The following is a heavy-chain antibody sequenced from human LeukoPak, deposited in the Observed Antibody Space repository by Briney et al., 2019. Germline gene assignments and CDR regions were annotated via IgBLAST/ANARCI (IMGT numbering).Heavy chain of an antibody. CDR1: GFTFSSYS. CDR3: ARGSPAARSSFDY. Sequence: GGSLRLSCAASGFTFSSYSMNWVRQAPGKGLEWVSPISSSSYIYYADSVKGRFTISRDNAKNSLYLQMNSLRAEDTAVYYCARGSPAARSSFDYWGQGTLVTVSS. V-gene: IGHV3-21*01. D-gene: IGHD2-2*01. CDR2: ISSSSYI. J-gene: IGHJ4*02.